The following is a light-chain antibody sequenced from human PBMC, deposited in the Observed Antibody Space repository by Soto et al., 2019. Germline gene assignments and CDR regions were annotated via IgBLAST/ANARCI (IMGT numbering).Light chain of an antibody. CDR2: RNN. Sequence: QAVVTQPPSASGTPGQMVTIAGSGSSANIGSNYVYWYQQLPGTAPKLLIYRNNQRPSGGPDRFSGSKSGTSASLAIIGLRSEDEADYYCAAWDDSLSGPVFGGGTKLPVL. CDR3: AAWDDSLSGPV. J-gene: IGLJ2*01. V-gene: IGLV1-47*01. CDR1: SANIGSNY.